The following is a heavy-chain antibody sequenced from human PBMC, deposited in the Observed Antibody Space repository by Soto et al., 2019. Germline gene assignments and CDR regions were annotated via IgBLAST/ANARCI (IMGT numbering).Heavy chain of an antibody. CDR1: GGTFSSYT. CDR2: IIPILGIA. V-gene: IGHV1-69*02. CDR3: ARARINYYDTTYTTGTAEYFQH. Sequence: GASVKVSCKASGGTFSSYTISWVRQAPGQGLEWMGRIIPILGIANYAQKFQGRVTITADKSTSTAYMELSSLRSEDTAVYYCARARINYYDTTYTTGTAEYFQHWGQGTLVTVSS. J-gene: IGHJ1*01. D-gene: IGHD3-22*01.